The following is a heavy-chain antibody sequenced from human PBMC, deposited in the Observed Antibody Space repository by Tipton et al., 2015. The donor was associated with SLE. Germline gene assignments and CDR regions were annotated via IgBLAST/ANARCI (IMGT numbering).Heavy chain of an antibody. D-gene: IGHD1-26*01. J-gene: IGHJ3*02. CDR2: IHFTGTT. V-gene: IGHV4-39*07. Sequence: TLSLTCTVSGDSVRSSTYYWGWIRQPPGRGLEWIGNIHFTGTTYFNPSLNSRVTLSVDTSKNQFSLNLTSVTAADTAVYYCARREVGATWAFDIWGQGTMVTVSS. CDR1: GDSVRSSTYY. CDR3: ARREVGATWAFDI.